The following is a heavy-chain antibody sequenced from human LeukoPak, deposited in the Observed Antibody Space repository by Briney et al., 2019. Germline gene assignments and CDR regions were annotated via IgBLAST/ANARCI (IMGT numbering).Heavy chain of an antibody. Sequence: GGSLRLSCAASGFTFSTNSMNWVRHAPGKGLEWISYITSTSSAKYYADSVKGPFTISRDNAKNLLYLQMNSLRDEDTALYYCARDTNWGFDYWGQGTLVTVSS. D-gene: IGHD7-27*01. V-gene: IGHV3-48*02. CDR2: ITSTSSAK. CDR3: ARDTNWGFDY. J-gene: IGHJ4*02. CDR1: GFTFSTNS.